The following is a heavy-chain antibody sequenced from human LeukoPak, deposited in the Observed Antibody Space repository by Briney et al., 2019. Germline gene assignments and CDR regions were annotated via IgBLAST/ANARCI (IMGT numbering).Heavy chain of an antibody. CDR3: ARVGYYYGSGSYYYYFDY. CDR2: IYSGGST. J-gene: IGHJ4*02. CDR1: GFTVSSNY. Sequence: PGRSLRLSCAASGFTVSSNYMSWVRQAPGKGLEWVSVIYSGGSTYYADSVKGRFTISRDNSKNTLYLQMNSLRAEDTAVYYCARVGYYYGSGSYYYYFDYWGQGTLVTVSS. D-gene: IGHD3-10*01. V-gene: IGHV3-66*01.